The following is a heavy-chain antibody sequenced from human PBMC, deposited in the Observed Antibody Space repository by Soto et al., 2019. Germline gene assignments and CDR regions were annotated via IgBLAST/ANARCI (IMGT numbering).Heavy chain of an antibody. CDR2: ISAYNGNT. D-gene: IGHD6-13*01. CDR1: GYTFTSYG. CDR3: ASYWAAAGYLDY. Sequence: QVQLVQSGAEVKKPGASVKVSCKASGYTFTSYGISWVRQAPGQGLEWMGWISAYNGNTNYAQKLQGRVTMTTDTTRSTAYRELRSLMSNDTAEYSGASYWAAAGYLDYWGQGTLVTVSS. V-gene: IGHV1-18*01. J-gene: IGHJ4*02.